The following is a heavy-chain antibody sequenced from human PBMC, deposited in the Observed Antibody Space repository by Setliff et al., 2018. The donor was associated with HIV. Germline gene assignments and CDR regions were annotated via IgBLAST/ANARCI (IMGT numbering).Heavy chain of an antibody. Sequence: ASVKVSCKASGYSFTDYYIHWVRQAPGQGLEWMGWINPKRDGTNYAQKFQGWITMTRDTSISTAYMELSRLRSDDTAVYYCARGMDYYDTSGYYQYYFDSWGQGTLVTVSS. V-gene: IGHV1-2*04. D-gene: IGHD3-22*01. CDR1: GYSFTDYY. CDR2: INPKRDGT. J-gene: IGHJ4*02. CDR3: ARGMDYYDTSGYYQYYFDS.